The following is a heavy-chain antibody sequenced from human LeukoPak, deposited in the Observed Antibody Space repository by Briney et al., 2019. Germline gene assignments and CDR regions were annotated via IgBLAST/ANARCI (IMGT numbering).Heavy chain of an antibody. CDR1: GFTFSSYS. J-gene: IGHJ6*03. D-gene: IGHD6-13*01. CDR2: ISSSSSYI. Sequence: GGSLRLSCAASGFTFSSYSMNWVRQAPGKGLEWVSSISSSSSYIYYADSVKGRFTISRDSAKNSLYLQMNSLRAEDTAVYYCARDPPDSSSWYAVYYYMDVWGKGTTVTVSS. CDR3: ARDPPDSSSWYAVYYYMDV. V-gene: IGHV3-21*01.